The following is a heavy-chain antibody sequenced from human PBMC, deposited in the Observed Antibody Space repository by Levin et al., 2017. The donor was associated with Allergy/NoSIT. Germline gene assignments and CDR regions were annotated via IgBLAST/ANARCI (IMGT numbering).Heavy chain of an antibody. CDR3: VRVPPRHGLDV. CDR1: GFTFSDHY. V-gene: IGHV3-72*01. Sequence: GGSLRLSCAVSGFTFSDHYMEWVRQAPGKGLEWVARSRNKANSYTTEYAASVKGRFTISRDDSKNSLYLQMNSLKTDDTAVYYCVRVPPRHGLDVWGQGTTVTVSS. CDR2: SRNKANSYTT. J-gene: IGHJ6*02.